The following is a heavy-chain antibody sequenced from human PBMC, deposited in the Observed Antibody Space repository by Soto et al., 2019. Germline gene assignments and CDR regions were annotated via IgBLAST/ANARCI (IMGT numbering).Heavy chain of an antibody. D-gene: IGHD6-13*01. CDR2: SYHSGTT. J-gene: IGHJ4*02. CDR3: ARSQGGTSSYDY. CDR1: SGSISSSNW. Sequence: QVQLQESGPGLVKPSGTLSLTCAVSSGSISSSNWWSWVRQPPGKGREWIGESYHSGTTNYNPSLNSRVTISTTKSTNHFSLNLSCVTAADAAVYYCARSQGGTSSYDYWGQGTLVTVSS. V-gene: IGHV4-4*02.